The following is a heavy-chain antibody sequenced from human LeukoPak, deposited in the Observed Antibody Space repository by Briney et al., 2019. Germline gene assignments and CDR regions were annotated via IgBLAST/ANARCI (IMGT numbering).Heavy chain of an antibody. Sequence: SVKVSCKASGGTFSSYAISWVRQAPGQGLEWMGGIIPIFGRANYAQKFQGIVTITADESTSTAYMELSSLRSEDTAVYYCASNGRWLQFALDSFPPRYYFDYWGQGTLVTVSS. CDR3: ASNGRWLQFALDSFPPRYYFDY. J-gene: IGHJ4*02. CDR1: GGTFSSYA. CDR2: IIPIFGRA. V-gene: IGHV1-69*13. D-gene: IGHD5-24*01.